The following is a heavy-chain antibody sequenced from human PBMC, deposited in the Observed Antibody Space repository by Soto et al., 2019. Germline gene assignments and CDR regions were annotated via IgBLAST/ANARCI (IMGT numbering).Heavy chain of an antibody. CDR3: AKAPASITMVRGVPPIDY. CDR1: GFTFSSYA. V-gene: IGHV3-23*01. J-gene: IGHJ4*02. CDR2: ISGSGGST. Sequence: GGSLRLSCAASGFTFSSYAMSWVRQAPGKGLEWVSAISGSGGSTYYADSVKGRFTISRDNSKNTLYLQMNSLRAEDTAVYYCAKAPASITMVRGVPPIDYWGQGTLVTVSS. D-gene: IGHD3-10*01.